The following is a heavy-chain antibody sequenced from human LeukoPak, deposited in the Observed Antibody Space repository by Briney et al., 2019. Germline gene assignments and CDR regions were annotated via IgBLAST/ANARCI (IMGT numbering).Heavy chain of an antibody. J-gene: IGHJ5*02. D-gene: IGHD3-10*01. V-gene: IGHV3-23*01. Sequence: PGGSLRLSCAASGFTFSSYALSWVRQAPGKGLEWVSTLSDNTYYADSVRGWFSISGDSSENTLYLQMNSLRAEDTAVYFCARSRGPGSHWFDPWGQGTLVTVSS. CDR2: LSDNT. CDR3: ARSRGPGSHWFDP. CDR1: GFTFSSYA.